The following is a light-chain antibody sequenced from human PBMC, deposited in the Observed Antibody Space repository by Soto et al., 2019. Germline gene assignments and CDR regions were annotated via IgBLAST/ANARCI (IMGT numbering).Light chain of an antibody. J-gene: IGKJ4*01. V-gene: IGKV1-27*01. Sequence: DIKMHPSPLSLSAFVGDRATMPCRASQNIANYLAWYQQKPGKVPKLLIYAASTLQSGVPSRFSGSGSGTEFSLTISSLQPEDVATYYCQKCNVGPCTFGGGTKVDIK. CDR2: AAS. CDR3: QKCNVGPCT. CDR1: QNIANY.